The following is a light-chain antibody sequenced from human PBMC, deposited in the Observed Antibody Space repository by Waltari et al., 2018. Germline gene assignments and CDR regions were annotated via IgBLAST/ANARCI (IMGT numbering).Light chain of an antibody. CDR1: QSVGSN. CDR3: QQYTYWPPGT. J-gene: IGKJ1*01. Sequence: ETLITPSPATLSVSPGHTVSLSCRASQSVGSNLAWYQQRPGQAPRLLIYGASTRATGIPARFSGSGSGTEFTLTISSLQSEDFAVYYCQQYTYWPPGTFGQGTKVEIK. V-gene: IGKV3-15*01. CDR2: GAS.